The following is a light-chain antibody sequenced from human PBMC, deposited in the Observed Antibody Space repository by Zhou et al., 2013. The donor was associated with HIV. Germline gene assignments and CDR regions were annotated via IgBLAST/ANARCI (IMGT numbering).Light chain of an antibody. CDR1: RSNIGYNS. V-gene: IGLV1-51*01. CDR2: DNN. Sequence: QSVLTQPPSVSAAPGQKVTISCSGSRSNIGYNSVSWYQQLPGTAPKVVIFDNNKRPSGIPDRFSGSKSGTSATLGITGLQTGDEADYYCATWDSSLSGVVFGGGTKLTVL. CDR3: ATWDSSLSGVV. J-gene: IGLJ2*01.